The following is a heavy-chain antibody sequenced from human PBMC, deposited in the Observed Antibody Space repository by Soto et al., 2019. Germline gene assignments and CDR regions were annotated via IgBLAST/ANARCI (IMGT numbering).Heavy chain of an antibody. D-gene: IGHD3-3*01. CDR3: AKDITIFGGGVFSYFDY. V-gene: IGHV3-23*01. CDR2: ISGSGGST. J-gene: IGHJ4*02. CDR1: GFTFSSYA. Sequence: GGSLRLSCAASGFTFSSYAMSWVRQAPGKGLEWVSAISGSGGSTYYADSVKGRFTISRDNSKNTLYLQMTSLRAEDTAVYYCAKDITIFGGGVFSYFDYWGQGTLVTVSS.